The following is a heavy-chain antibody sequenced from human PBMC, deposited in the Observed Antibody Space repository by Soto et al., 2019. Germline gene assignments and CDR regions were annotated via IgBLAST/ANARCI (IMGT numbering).Heavy chain of an antibody. CDR2: IIPIFGTA. CDR1: GGTFSSYA. J-gene: IGHJ4*02. V-gene: IGHV1-69*13. CDR3: ARVSGRDGYNGVEY. Sequence: SVKVSCKASGGTFSSYAISWVRQAPGQGLEWMGGIIPIFGTANYAQKFQGRVTITADESTSTAYMELSSLRSEDTAMYYCARVSGRDGYNGVEYWGQGTLVTVSS. D-gene: IGHD2-8*01.